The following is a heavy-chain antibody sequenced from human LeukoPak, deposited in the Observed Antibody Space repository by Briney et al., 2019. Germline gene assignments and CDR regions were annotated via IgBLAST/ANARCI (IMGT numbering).Heavy chain of an antibody. CDR1: GGSISNGGYS. CDR2: IYHSGST. Sequence: SETLSLTCAVSGGSISNGGYSWSWIRQPPGKGLEWIGYIYHSGSTYYNPSLKGRVTISVDRSKNQFSLKLSSVTAADTAVYYCARAVGYDNYYDYGMDVWGQGTTVTVSS. J-gene: IGHJ6*02. V-gene: IGHV4-30-2*01. D-gene: IGHD5-12*01. CDR3: ARAVGYDNYYDYGMDV.